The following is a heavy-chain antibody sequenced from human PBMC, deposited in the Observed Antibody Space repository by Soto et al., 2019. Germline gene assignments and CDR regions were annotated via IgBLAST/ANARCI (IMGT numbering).Heavy chain of an antibody. J-gene: IGHJ5*02. Sequence: QVQLVQSGAEVKKPGSSVKVSCKASGGTFSSYAISWVRQAPGQGLEWMGGIIPIFGTANYAQKFQGRVTSTADESTSTAYMERRSLRSEDTAVYYCARDGLLVPAVIGGWFDPWGQGTLVTVSS. V-gene: IGHV1-69*12. D-gene: IGHD2-2*01. CDR3: ARDGLLVPAVIGGWFDP. CDR1: GGTFSSYA. CDR2: IIPIFGTA.